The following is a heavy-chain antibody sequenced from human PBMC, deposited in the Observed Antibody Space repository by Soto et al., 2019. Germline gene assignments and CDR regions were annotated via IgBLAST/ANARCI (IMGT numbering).Heavy chain of an antibody. Sequence: SETLSLTCAVYGGPFSGYYWSWIRQPPGKGLEWIGSMYYSGTTYSNPSLQSRVTISVDTSNNQFSLKLTSVTAADTSVYYCARHGGKLGITGTMGNFDYWGQGSLVTVS. CDR2: MYYSGTT. J-gene: IGHJ4*02. CDR3: ARHGGKLGITGTMGNFDY. D-gene: IGHD1-20*01. CDR1: GGPFSGYY. V-gene: IGHV4-34*01.